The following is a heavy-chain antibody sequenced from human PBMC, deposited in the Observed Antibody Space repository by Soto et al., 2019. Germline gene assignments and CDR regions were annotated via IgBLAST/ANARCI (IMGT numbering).Heavy chain of an antibody. Sequence: SETLSLTCTVSCGSVSSGSYYWSWVRQTPGKGLEWIGYVYYSGRTNYNPSLKSRVTISIDTSKNQFSLKLTSVTAADTAVYYCARDPEYGSYFDYWGQGTLVTVSS. CDR1: CGSVSSGSYY. CDR3: ARDPEYGSYFDY. V-gene: IGHV4-61*01. D-gene: IGHD3-10*01. CDR2: VYYSGRT. J-gene: IGHJ4*02.